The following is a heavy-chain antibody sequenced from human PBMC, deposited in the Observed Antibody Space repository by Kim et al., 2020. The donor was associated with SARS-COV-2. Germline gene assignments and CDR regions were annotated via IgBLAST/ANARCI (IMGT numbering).Heavy chain of an antibody. CDR3: AKVREFHYYGLGSAFD. V-gene: IGHV3-23*01. CDR1: GLTFGNYA. D-gene: IGHD3-10*01. Sequence: GGSLRLSCTASGLTFGNYAMIWVRQAPGKGLEWVSIISNTGRATDYPDSVKGRFIISRDNSKNTLYLQMNNLRAEDTAMYYCAKVREFHYYGLGSAFD. CDR2: ISNTGRAT. J-gene: IGHJ4*01.